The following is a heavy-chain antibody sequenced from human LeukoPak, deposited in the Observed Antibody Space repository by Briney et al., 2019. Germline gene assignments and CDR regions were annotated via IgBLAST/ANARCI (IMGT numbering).Heavy chain of an antibody. CDR3: AKGDVVTAIFPLDY. D-gene: IGHD5-12*01. Sequence: GGSLRLPCAASGFTFSSYAMSWVRQAPGKGLEWVSGISGSGGTTYYADSVQGRFTISRDNSKKTLFLQMSSLGAEDTAVYYCAKGDVVTAIFPLDYWGQGTLVIVSS. V-gene: IGHV3-23*01. J-gene: IGHJ4*02. CDR1: GFTFSSYA. CDR2: ISGSGGTT.